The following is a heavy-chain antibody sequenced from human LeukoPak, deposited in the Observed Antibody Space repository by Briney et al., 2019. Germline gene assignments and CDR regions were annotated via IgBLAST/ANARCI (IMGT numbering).Heavy chain of an antibody. CDR1: GGSISSYY. J-gene: IGHJ4*02. Sequence: KPSETLSLTCTVSGGSISSYYWNWIRQPPGKGLEWIGYIYYSGSTNYNPSLKSRVTISVDKSKNQFSLKLSSVNAADTAVYYCARVNYDSLTGYIFDYWGQGTLVTVSS. CDR2: IYYSGST. D-gene: IGHD3-9*01. CDR3: ARVNYDSLTGYIFDY. V-gene: IGHV4-59*12.